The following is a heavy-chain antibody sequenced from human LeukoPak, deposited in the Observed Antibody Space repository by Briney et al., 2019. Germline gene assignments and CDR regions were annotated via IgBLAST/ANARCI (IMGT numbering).Heavy chain of an antibody. V-gene: IGHV3-7*01. CDR3: AKDRPVVVVAATTLDAFDI. CDR2: IKQDGSEK. CDR1: GFTFSSYW. J-gene: IGHJ3*02. Sequence: GGSLRLSCAASGFTFSSYWMSWVRQAPGKGLEWVANIKQDGSEKYYVDSVKGRFTISRDNAKNSLYLQMDSLRAEDTAVYYCAKDRPVVVVAATTLDAFDIWGQGTMVTVSS. D-gene: IGHD2-15*01.